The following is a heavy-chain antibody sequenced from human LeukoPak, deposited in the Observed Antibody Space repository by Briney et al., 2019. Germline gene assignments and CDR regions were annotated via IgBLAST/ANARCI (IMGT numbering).Heavy chain of an antibody. Sequence: GGSLRLSCAASGFTFSSYEINWVRQAPGKGLEWVSYISSSGSTRYYADSVKGRFSISRDNAKNSLYLQTNSLRAEDTAVYYCARDHHRRLYDSQARDTFDIWGQGTMVTVSS. CDR3: ARDHHRRLYDSQARDTFDI. CDR1: GFTFSSYE. CDR2: ISSSGSTR. D-gene: IGHD3-22*01. V-gene: IGHV3-48*03. J-gene: IGHJ3*02.